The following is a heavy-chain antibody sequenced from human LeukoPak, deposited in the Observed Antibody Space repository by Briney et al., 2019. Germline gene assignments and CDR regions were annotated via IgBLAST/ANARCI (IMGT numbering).Heavy chain of an antibody. Sequence: PSETLSLTCTVSGGSISSHYWSWIRQPPGKGLEWIGYIYYSGSTNYNPSLKSRVTISVDTSKNQLSLKLSSVTAADTAVYYCARGYDRDYYYYYYMDVWGKGTTVTVSS. CDR3: ARGYDRDYYYYYYMDV. D-gene: IGHD3-10*02. V-gene: IGHV4-59*11. CDR1: GGSISSHY. J-gene: IGHJ6*03. CDR2: IYYSGST.